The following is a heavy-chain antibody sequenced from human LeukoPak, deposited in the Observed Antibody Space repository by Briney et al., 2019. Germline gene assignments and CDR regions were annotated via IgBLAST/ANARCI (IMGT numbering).Heavy chain of an antibody. D-gene: IGHD3-22*01. V-gene: IGHV3-66*02. Sequence: GGSLRLSCAASGFTVSSNYMSWVRQAPGEGLEWVSVIYSGGSTYYADSVKGRFTISRDNSKNTLYLQMNSLRAEDTAVYCCGLTRGVVITEYYFDYWGQGTLVTVSS. J-gene: IGHJ4*02. CDR3: GLTRGVVITEYYFDY. CDR1: GFTVSSNY. CDR2: IYSGGST.